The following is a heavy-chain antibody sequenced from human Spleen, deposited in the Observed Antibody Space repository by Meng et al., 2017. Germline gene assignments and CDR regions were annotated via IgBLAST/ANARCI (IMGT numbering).Heavy chain of an antibody. CDR2: INHSGST. CDR3: ARGRGQGLTGELDY. J-gene: IGHJ4*02. V-gene: IGHV4-34*01. D-gene: IGHD7-27*01. CDR1: GGSFSDYY. Sequence: QWPHKQWGAGLLKPSETLSLPVVVSGGSFSDYYWSWIRQPPGKGLEWIGEINHSGSTNYNPSLESRATISVDTSQNNLSLKLSSVTAADSAVYYCARGRGQGLTGELDYWGQGTLVTVSS.